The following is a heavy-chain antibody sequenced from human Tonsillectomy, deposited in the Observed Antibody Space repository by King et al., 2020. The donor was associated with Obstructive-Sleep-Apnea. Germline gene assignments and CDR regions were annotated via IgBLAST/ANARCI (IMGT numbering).Heavy chain of an antibody. D-gene: IGHD3-16*01. V-gene: IGHV3-48*04. CDR3: ARDSSWVFDF. CDR2: IAPWSDT. CDR1: RSSFSQYS. Sequence: VQLVESGGGLVQPGGSLRLSCAASRSSFSQYSLNWVRQAPGKGLEWISYIAPWSDTYYSDSVKGRFTISRDNAKNSVYLHMNDLRAEDTAVYYCARDSSWVFDFWGQGTLVTVSS. J-gene: IGHJ4*02.